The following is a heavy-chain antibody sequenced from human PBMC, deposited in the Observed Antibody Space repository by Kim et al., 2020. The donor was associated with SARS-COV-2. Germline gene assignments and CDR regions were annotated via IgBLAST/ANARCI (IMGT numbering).Heavy chain of an antibody. CDR3: ARDVQYCSSTSCYPGPYYMDV. V-gene: IGHV1-69*04. CDR1: GGTFSSYA. Sequence: SVKVSCKASGGTFSSYAISWVRQAPGQGLEWMGRIIPILGIANYAQKFQGRVTITADKSTSTAYMELSSLRSEDTAVYYCARDVQYCSSTSCYPGPYYMDVWGKGTTVTVSS. J-gene: IGHJ6*03. CDR2: IIPILGIA. D-gene: IGHD2-2*01.